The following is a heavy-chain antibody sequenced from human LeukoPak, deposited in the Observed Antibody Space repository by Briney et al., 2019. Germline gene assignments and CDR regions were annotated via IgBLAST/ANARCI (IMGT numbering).Heavy chain of an antibody. CDR1: GGTFSSYA. J-gene: IGHJ4*02. CDR2: IIPIFGTA. V-gene: IGHV1-69*05. CDR3: ARVNYYDSSGYSYFDY. D-gene: IGHD3-22*01. Sequence: GASVKVSCKASGGTFSSYAISWVRQAPGQGLEWMGGIIPIFGTANYAQKFQGRVTITTDESTSTAYMELSSLRSEDTAVYYCARVNYYDSSGYSYFDYWGQGTPVTVSS.